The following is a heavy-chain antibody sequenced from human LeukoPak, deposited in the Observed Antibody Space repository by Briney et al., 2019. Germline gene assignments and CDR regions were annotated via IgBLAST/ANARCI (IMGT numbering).Heavy chain of an antibody. CDR2: ISGSGDKT. J-gene: IGHJ4*02. CDR3: AKDLNYGFDS. Sequence: GESLRLSCAASGFAFRTYAMSWVRQAPGKGLEGVSAISGSGDKTFYAESVRGRFTISRDNSRNTLYLQMNSLRAEDTAVYYCAKDLNYGFDSWGQGTLVTV. CDR1: GFAFRTYA. D-gene: IGHD3-10*01. V-gene: IGHV3-23*01.